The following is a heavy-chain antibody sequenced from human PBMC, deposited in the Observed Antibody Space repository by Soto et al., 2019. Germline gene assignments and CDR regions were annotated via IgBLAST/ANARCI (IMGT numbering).Heavy chain of an antibody. J-gene: IGHJ4*02. CDR2: ISGSGGST. CDR1: GFTFSSYA. V-gene: IGHV3-23*01. D-gene: IGHD2-15*01. Sequence: PGGSLRLSCAASGFTFSSYAMSWVRQAPGKGLEWVSAISGSGGSTYYADSVKGRFTISRDNSKNTLYLQMNSLRAEDTAVYYCAKDDRYCSGGSCYQFDYWGQGTLVTVSS. CDR3: AKDDRYCSGGSCYQFDY.